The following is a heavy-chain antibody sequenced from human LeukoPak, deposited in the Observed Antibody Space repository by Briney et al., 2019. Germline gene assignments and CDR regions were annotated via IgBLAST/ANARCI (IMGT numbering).Heavy chain of an antibody. CDR1: GASISTIISY. CDR3: ARRLYYDSSGYRDAFDI. J-gene: IGHJ3*02. V-gene: IGHV4-39*07. D-gene: IGHD3-22*01. Sequence: SETLSLTCTVSGASISTIISYWGWIRQTPGKGLEWIGSIYYSGTTYYNPSLESRVTISIDTSKNQFSVKLTSVTAADTAVYYCARRLYYDSSGYRDAFDIWGQGTMVTVSS. CDR2: IYYSGTT.